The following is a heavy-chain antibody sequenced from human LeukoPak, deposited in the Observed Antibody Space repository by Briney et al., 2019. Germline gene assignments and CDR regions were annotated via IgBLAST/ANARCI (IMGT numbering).Heavy chain of an antibody. J-gene: IGHJ4*02. D-gene: IGHD1-26*01. CDR1: GYTFTGYY. V-gene: IGHV1-2*02. CDR3: ARVSGSYQYYFDY. CDR2: INPNSGGT. Sequence: ASVKVSCKASGYTFTGYYMHWVRQAPGQGLEWMGWINPNSGGTNYAQKFQGRVTMTRDTSISTAYMELSRLRSDDTAVYYCARVSGSYQYYFDYWGQGTLVTVSS.